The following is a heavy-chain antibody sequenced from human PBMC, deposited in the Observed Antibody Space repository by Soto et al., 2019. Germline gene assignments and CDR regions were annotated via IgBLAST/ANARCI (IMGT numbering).Heavy chain of an antibody. CDR3: ARGYCNGGSCYPGIY. V-gene: IGHV3-48*02. D-gene: IGHD2-15*01. CDR1: GFTFNSYS. CDR2: ITGSSSAI. J-gene: IGHJ4*02. Sequence: EVHLVESGGGSVQPGGSLRLSCAASGFTFNSYSMHWVRQAPGKGLEWVSYITGSSSAIYYADSVKGRFTISRDNAKNSRSLQMNCLRDEDTAVYYCARGYCNGGSCYPGIYWGQGTLVSVSS.